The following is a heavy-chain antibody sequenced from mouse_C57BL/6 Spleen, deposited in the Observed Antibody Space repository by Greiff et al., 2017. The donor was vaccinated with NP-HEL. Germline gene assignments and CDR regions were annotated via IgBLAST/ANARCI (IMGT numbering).Heavy chain of an antibody. D-gene: IGHD2-2*01. CDR2: IDPETGGT. V-gene: IGHV1-15*01. CDR1: GYTFTDYE. Sequence: VQLQQSGAELVRPGASVTLSCKASGYTFTDYEMHWVKQTPVHGLEWIGAIDPETGGTAYNQKFKGKAILTADKSSSTAYMELRSLTSEDSAVYYCTRTGVVTTGYFDVWGTGTTVTVSS. CDR3: TRTGVVTTGYFDV. J-gene: IGHJ1*03.